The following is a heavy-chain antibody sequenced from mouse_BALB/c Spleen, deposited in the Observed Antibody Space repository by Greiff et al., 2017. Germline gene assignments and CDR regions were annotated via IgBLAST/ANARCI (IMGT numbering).Heavy chain of an antibody. Sequence: VQVVESGPGLVAPSQSLSITCTVSGFSLTSYGVHWVRQPPGKGLEWLGVIWAGGSTNYNSALMSRLSISKDNSKSQVFLKMNSLQTDDTAMYYCARGDPYYAMDYWGQGTSVTVSS. J-gene: IGHJ4*01. CDR3: ARGDPYYAMDY. CDR1: GFSLTSYG. D-gene: IGHD3-3*01. CDR2: IWAGGST. V-gene: IGHV2-9*02.